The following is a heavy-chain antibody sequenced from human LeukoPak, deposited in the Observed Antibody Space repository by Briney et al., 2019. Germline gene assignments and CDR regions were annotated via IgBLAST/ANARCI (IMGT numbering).Heavy chain of an antibody. CDR2: ASYSGST. D-gene: IGHD6-25*01. J-gene: IGHJ4*02. CDR3: ARENAAFSPFGY. Sequence: SETLSLTCTVSGGAISNTSYYWGWIRQPPGNGLEWIGSASYSGSTYYNPSLESRVIISVDTSKNQFSLRLSSVTAADTAIYYCARENAAFSPFGYWSQGTLVTV. CDR1: GGAISNTSYY. V-gene: IGHV4-39*02.